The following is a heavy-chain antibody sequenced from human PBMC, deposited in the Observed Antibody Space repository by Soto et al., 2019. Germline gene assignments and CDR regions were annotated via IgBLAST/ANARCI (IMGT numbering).Heavy chain of an antibody. V-gene: IGHV3-30*18. Sequence: QVQLVESGGGVVQPGTSLRLACNASGFTFSNYGFHWVRQAPGKGLEWVAVVSHDGSRKNYADSVKGRFTVSRDNSKKTLYLEMSSLRAEDTAVYLCAKDRGDRATVYLCDHWGQGTLVTVSS. D-gene: IGHD3-9*01. CDR1: GFTFSNYG. J-gene: IGHJ4*02. CDR2: VSHDGSRK. CDR3: AKDRGDRATVYLCDH.